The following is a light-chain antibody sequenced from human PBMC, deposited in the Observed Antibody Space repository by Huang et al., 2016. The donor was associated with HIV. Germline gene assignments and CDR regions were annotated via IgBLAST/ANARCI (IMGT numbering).Light chain of an antibody. V-gene: IGKV1-39*01. CDR2: RSS. Sequence: DIQMTQSPASLSASVGDRVTITCRANQSITSYFNWYQQKPGKAPKLLIYRSSNLQSGVPSRFSGSGSGTDFTLTIHSLQPDDFATYYCQQSYSAPPWTFGQGTRVEIK. J-gene: IGKJ1*01. CDR3: QQSYSAPPWT. CDR1: QSITSY.